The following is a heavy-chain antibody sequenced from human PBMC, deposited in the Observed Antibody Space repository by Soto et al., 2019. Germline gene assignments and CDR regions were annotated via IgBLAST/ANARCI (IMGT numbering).Heavy chain of an antibody. V-gene: IGHV4-4*07. CDR1: GGSISTYY. CDR3: ARYSSNWFQTEGMDV. Sequence: SETLSLTCTVSGGSISTYYWSWIRQPAGKGLEWIGRIDTSGNTNYNPSLKSRVTMSVDTSKKQFSLKLTSVTAADTAVYYCARYSSNWFQTEGMDVWGQGTTGTVS. J-gene: IGHJ6*02. D-gene: IGHD6-13*01. CDR2: IDTSGNT.